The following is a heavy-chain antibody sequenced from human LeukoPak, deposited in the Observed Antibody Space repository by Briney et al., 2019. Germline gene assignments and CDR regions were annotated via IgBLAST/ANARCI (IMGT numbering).Heavy chain of an antibody. J-gene: IGHJ4*02. Sequence: KPPETLSLTCTVSGYSISRAYQWGWIRQPPGKGLEWIGNTHHSGSTYYNPSLKSRVTISVDTCKNQFSLNLSSVTAADTAVYYCARVDWNPDYWGRGTLVSVSP. CDR3: ARVDWNPDY. CDR1: GYSISRAYQ. D-gene: IGHD1-1*01. V-gene: IGHV4-38-2*02. CDR2: THHSGST.